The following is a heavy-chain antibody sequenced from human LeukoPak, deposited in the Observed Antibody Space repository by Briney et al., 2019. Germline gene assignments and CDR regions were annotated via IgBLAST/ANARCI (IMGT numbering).Heavy chain of an antibody. V-gene: IGHV1-3*01. Sequence: VASVKVSCKASGYTFTSYAMHWVRQAPGQRLEWMGWINAGNGNTKYSQKFQGRVTITRDTSASTAYMELNSLRVEDTAVYYCARDSLQLVWGDYYYKYGMDVWGQGTTVIVSS. CDR3: ARDSLQLVWGDYYYKYGMDV. CDR2: INAGNGNT. D-gene: IGHD3-16*01. CDR1: GYTFTSYA. J-gene: IGHJ6*02.